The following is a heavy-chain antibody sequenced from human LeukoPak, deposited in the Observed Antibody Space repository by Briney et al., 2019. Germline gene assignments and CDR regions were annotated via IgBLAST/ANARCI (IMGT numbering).Heavy chain of an antibody. Sequence: GGSLRLSCAASGFTFNSYGMHWVRQAPGKGLEGVAVIWYDGSNKYYADSVKGRFTISRDNSKNTLYLQMISLRAEDTAVYYCAQEGYYDSSGYYYYYMDVWGKGTTVTVSS. V-gene: IGHV3-33*06. D-gene: IGHD3-22*01. CDR3: AQEGYYDSSGYYYYYMDV. CDR1: GFTFNSYG. J-gene: IGHJ6*03. CDR2: IWYDGSNK.